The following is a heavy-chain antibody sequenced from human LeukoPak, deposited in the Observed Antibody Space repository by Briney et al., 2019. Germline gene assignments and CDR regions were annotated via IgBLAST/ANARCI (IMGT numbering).Heavy chain of an antibody. CDR1: GFNSNDYA. Sequence: GGSLRLSCAASGFNSNDYAMHWVRQAPGKGLEWVSGISWNGDSIDYADSVKGRFTISRDNAKNSLFLQTNSLRAEDTAFYYCAKDINRGISVIGTTGFDPWGQGTLVIVSS. J-gene: IGHJ5*02. CDR2: ISWNGDSI. CDR3: AKDINRGISVIGTTGFDP. D-gene: IGHD6-19*01. V-gene: IGHV3-9*02.